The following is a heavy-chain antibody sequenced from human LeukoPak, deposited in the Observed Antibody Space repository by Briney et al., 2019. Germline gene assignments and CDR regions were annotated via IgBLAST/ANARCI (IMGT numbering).Heavy chain of an antibody. CDR2: IYPGDSDT. Sequence: GESLKISCKGSGYSFAHYWIGWVRQMPGKGLEWMGIIYPGDSDTRYSPSFQGQVTISADKSISTVYLQWNSLKASDTAMYYCARHGPYGGNSDEAFDIWGQGTMVTVSS. CDR1: GYSFAHYW. V-gene: IGHV5-51*01. CDR3: ARHGPYGGNSDEAFDI. J-gene: IGHJ3*02. D-gene: IGHD4-23*01.